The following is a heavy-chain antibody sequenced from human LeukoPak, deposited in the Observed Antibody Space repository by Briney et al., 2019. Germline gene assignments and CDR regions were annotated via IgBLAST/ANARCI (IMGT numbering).Heavy chain of an antibody. D-gene: IGHD6-13*01. J-gene: IGHJ4*02. CDR2: INAGNGNT. CDR3: ARDRGSSWYSYFDY. V-gene: IGHV1-3*01. Sequence: ASVKVSCTASGYTFTSYAMHWVRQAPGQRLEWMGWINAGNGNTKYSQKFQGRVTITRDTSASTAYMELSSLRSEDTAVYYCARDRGSSWYSYFDYWGQGTLVTVSS. CDR1: GYTFTSYA.